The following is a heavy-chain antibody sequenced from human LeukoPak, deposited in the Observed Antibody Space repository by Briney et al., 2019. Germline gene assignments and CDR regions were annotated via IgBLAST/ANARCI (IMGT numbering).Heavy chain of an antibody. CDR2: IYDTWRT. J-gene: IGHJ5*02. CDR1: NGSIGNYY. CDR3: AKYATTKFDP. Sequence: SETPSLTCTVSNGSIGNYYWSWIRQPPGKGLEWIGYIYDTWRTRYNPSLKSRVSISLDTSKNQFSLKLTSMTAADTAIYYCAKYATTKFDPWGQGTLVTVSS. V-gene: IGHV4-59*12. D-gene: IGHD4-17*01.